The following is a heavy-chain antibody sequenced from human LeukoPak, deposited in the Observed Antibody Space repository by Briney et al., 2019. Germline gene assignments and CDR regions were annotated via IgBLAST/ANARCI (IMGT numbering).Heavy chain of an antibody. Sequence: GGSLRLSCAASGFTFSSYEMNWVRQAPGKGLEWVSYISSSGSTIYYADSVKGRFTISRDNAKNSLYLQMNSLRAEDTAVYYCARADRDSDWYIDDCWGQGTLVTVSS. V-gene: IGHV3-48*03. CDR1: GFTFSSYE. CDR2: ISSSGSTI. J-gene: IGHJ4*02. CDR3: ARADRDSDWYIDDC. D-gene: IGHD6-19*01.